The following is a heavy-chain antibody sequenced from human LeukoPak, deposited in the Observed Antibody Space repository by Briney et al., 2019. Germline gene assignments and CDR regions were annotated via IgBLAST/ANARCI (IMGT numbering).Heavy chain of an antibody. CDR3: AKDSYVSGRPLHTFDV. J-gene: IGHJ3*01. CDR1: RFTFAIHA. CDR2: INSEGAST. Sequence: PGGSLRLSCAASRFTFAIHAMRSVPQAPGKRLEWVSGINSEGASTHYAESVKGQFTISRDNSQNALFVQMNSLRVEDTAIYYCAKDSYVSGRPLHTFDVWGQGTMVTVSS. V-gene: IGHV3-23*01. D-gene: IGHD3-10*01.